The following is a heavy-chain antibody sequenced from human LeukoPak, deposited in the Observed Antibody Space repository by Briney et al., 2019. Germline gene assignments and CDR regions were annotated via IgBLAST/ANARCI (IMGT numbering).Heavy chain of an antibody. Sequence: GRSLRLSCAASGFTFDDYAMHWVRQAPGKGLEWVSGISWNSGSIGYADSVKGRFTISRDNAKNSLYLQMNSLRAEDTALYYCAKASYGDYGNCDYWGQGTLATVSS. D-gene: IGHD4-17*01. CDR3: AKASYGDYGNCDY. CDR1: GFTFDDYA. J-gene: IGHJ4*02. V-gene: IGHV3-9*01. CDR2: ISWNSGSI.